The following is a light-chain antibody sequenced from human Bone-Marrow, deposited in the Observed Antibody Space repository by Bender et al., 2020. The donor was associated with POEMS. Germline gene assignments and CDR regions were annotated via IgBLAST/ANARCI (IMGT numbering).Light chain of an antibody. V-gene: IGLV1-36*01. Sequence: QSVVTQPPSLSEAPRQRVTISCSGSSSNIGNHGVNWYQQRPGEAPKLLIYYDDLLTPGVSDRFSASTSGTSASLAISALQSEDEALYSCSAWEDSLSGWVFGGGTKLTVL. J-gene: IGLJ3*02. CDR3: SAWEDSLSGWV. CDR1: SSNIGNHG. CDR2: YDD.